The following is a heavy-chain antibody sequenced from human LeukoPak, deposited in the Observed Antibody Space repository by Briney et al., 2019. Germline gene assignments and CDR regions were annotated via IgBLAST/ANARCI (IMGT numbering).Heavy chain of an antibody. CDR1: GFAFSTYS. J-gene: IGHJ4*02. CDR3: ARGEDTVKYFDY. D-gene: IGHD2-15*01. CDR2: ISSSSSYM. V-gene: IGHV3-21*01. Sequence: PGGSLRLSCAASGFAFSTYSMNWVRQAPGKELEWVSSISSSSSYMYYADSVKGRFTISRDNAKNSLYLQMNSLRVDDMAVYYCARGEDTVKYFDYWGQGTQVTVSS.